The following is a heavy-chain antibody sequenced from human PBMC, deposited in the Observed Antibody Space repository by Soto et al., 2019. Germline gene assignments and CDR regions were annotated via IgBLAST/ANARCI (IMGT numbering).Heavy chain of an antibody. D-gene: IGHD1-26*01. CDR1: GDTFTGYY. CDR3: ARDLSGSYPEGYYYYGMDV. V-gene: IGHV1-2*04. CDR2: INPNSGGT. J-gene: IGHJ6*02. Sequence: ASVKVSCKASGDTFTGYYMHWVRQAPGQGLEWMGWINPNSGGTNYAQKFQGWVTMTRDTSISTAYMELSRLRSDDTAVYYCARDLSGSYPEGYYYYGMDVWGQGTTVTVSS.